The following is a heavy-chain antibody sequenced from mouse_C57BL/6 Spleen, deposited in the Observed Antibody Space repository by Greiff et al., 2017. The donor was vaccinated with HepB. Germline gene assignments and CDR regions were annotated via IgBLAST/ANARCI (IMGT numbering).Heavy chain of an antibody. CDR1: GFNIKNTY. V-gene: IGHV14-3*01. J-gene: IGHJ3*01. D-gene: IGHD1-1*01. CDR2: IDPANGNT. Sequence: VQLQQSVAELVRPGASVKLSCTASGFNIKNTYMHWVKQRPEQGLEWIGRIDPANGNTKYAPKFQGKATITADTSSNTAYLQLSSLTSEDTAIYYCASLYYGSSYLAWFAYWGQGTLVTVSA. CDR3: ASLYYGSSYLAWFAY.